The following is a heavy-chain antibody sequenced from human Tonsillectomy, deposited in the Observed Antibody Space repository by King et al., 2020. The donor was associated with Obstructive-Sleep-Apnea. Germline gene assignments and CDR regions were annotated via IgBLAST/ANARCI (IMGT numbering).Heavy chain of an antibody. Sequence: VQLVESGGGVVQPGRSLRLSCAASGFTFSSFAMHWVRQAPGKGLEWVALISYDGGNEYYADSVKGRFTISRDYSKNTLSLQMNSLRTEDTAVYHCARDLSRARFLPRLGFEYWGQGTLVTVSS. D-gene: IGHD3-3*01. V-gene: IGHV3-30*04. J-gene: IGHJ4*02. CDR1: GFTFSSFA. CDR2: ISYDGGNE. CDR3: ARDLSRARFLPRLGFEY.